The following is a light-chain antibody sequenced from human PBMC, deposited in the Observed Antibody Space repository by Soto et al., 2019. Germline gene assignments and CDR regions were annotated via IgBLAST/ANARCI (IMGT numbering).Light chain of an antibody. CDR3: CSYVATSTVVV. V-gene: IGLV2-23*01. Sequence: QSALTQPASASGSPGQSITISCTGTSSDVGTYNLVSWYQRHPGKAPKLMIYEGSKRPSGVSHRFSGSKSGNTASLTISGLQPEDEADYYCCSYVATSTVVVFGGGTKLTVL. J-gene: IGLJ2*01. CDR2: EGS. CDR1: SSDVGTYNL.